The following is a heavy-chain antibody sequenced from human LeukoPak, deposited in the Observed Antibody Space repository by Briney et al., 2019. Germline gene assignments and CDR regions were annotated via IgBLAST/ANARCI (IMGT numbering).Heavy chain of an antibody. CDR3: ARVLGYCSSTSCHTADY. CDR1: GGSISSGSYY. V-gene: IGHV4-61*02. Sequence: SQTLSLTCTVSGGSISSGSYYWSWIRQPAGKGLEWIGRTYTSGSTNYNPSLKSRVTISVDTSKNQFSLKLSSVTAADTAVYYCARVLGYCSSTSCHTADYWGQGTLVTVSS. J-gene: IGHJ4*02. CDR2: TYTSGST. D-gene: IGHD2-2*01.